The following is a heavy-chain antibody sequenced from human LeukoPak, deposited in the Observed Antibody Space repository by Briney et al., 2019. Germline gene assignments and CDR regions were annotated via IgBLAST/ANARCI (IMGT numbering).Heavy chain of an antibody. V-gene: IGHV1-2*02. CDR2: INPNNGGT. CDR3: ARERVATGADY. J-gene: IGHJ4*02. D-gene: IGHD5-12*01. CDR1: GYTFTGYY. Sequence: ASVKVSCKASGYTFTGYYMHWVRQAPGQGLEWMGWINPNNGGTNYAQKFQGRVTMTRDTSISTAYMELSRLRSDDTAVYYCARERVATGADYWGQGTLVTVSS.